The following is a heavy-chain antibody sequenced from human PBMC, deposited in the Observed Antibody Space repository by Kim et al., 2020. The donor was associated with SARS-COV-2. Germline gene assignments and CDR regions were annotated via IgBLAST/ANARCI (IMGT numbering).Heavy chain of an antibody. J-gene: IGHJ4*02. V-gene: IGHV3-30*01. CDR3: ARDRGQLWLYGSGDPVY. D-gene: IGHD5-18*01. Sequence: VKRRFTISRDNSKNTLYLQMNSLRAEDTAVYYCARDRGQLWLYGSGDPVYWGQGTLVTVSS.